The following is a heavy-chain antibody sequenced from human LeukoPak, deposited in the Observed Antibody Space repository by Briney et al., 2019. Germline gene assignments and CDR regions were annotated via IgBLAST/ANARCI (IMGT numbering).Heavy chain of an antibody. J-gene: IGHJ4*02. CDR2: IIPRLGTT. CDR1: GGTFNSYA. Sequence: SVKVSCKASGGTFNSYAINWVRQAPGQGLEWMGGIIPRLGTTKYIEKFQGRITITTDESTTTAYMELTSLRSGDTAVYYCAADGTDWGQGTLVTVSS. CDR3: AADGTD. V-gene: IGHV1-69*05.